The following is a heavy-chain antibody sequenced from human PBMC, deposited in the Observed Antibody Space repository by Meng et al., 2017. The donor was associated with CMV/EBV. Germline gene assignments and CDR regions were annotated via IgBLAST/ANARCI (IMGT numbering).Heavy chain of an antibody. Sequence: SETLSLTCTVSGGSISSSRYYWGWIRQPPGKGLEWIGSIYYSGSTYYNPSLKSRVTISVDTSKNQFSLKLSSVTAADTAVYYCARDRSGYDFWSGYYGYFDYWGQGTLVTVSS. CDR2: IYYSGST. CDR1: GGSISSSRYY. D-gene: IGHD3-3*01. V-gene: IGHV4-39*07. CDR3: ARDRSGYDFWSGYYGYFDY. J-gene: IGHJ4*02.